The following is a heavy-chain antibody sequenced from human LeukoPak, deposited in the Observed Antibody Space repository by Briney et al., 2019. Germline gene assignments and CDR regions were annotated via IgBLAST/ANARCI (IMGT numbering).Heavy chain of an antibody. J-gene: IGHJ5*02. CDR2: ISGSGGST. CDR1: GFTFSSYA. D-gene: IGHD4-17*01. Sequence: GGSLRLSCAASGFTFSSYAMSWVRQAPGKGLGWVSAISGSGGSTYYADSVKGRFTISRDNAKNSLYLQMNSLRAEDTAVYYCARGTVTTGFDPWGQGTLVTVSS. CDR3: ARGTVTTGFDP. V-gene: IGHV3-23*01.